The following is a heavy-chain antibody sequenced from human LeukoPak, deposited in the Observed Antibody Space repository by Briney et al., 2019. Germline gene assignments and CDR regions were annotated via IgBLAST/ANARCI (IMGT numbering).Heavy chain of an antibody. D-gene: IGHD3-9*01. V-gene: IGHV4-4*07. CDR2: TYPSRST. J-gene: IGHJ3*01. Sequence: PSETLSCTATVSGDSIRTYYWSWIRQPAGKRREWIGRTYPSRSTNYHPSLRSRSTMSADTSKNHLSLMGTSLTAADAAIFYCARISKDLLTYRDGFDLWGQGTMVTVSS. CDR1: GDSIRTYY. CDR3: ARISKDLLTYRDGFDL.